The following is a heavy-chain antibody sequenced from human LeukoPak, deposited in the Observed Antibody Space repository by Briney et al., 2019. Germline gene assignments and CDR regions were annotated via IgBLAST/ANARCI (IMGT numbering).Heavy chain of an antibody. Sequence: PSQTLSLTCTVSGGSISSGSYYWSWIRQPAGKGLEWIGRIYTSGSTNYNPSLKSRVTISVDTSKNQFSLKLSSVTAADTAVYYCARVQNDWGSNYWFDPWGQGTLVTVSS. V-gene: IGHV4-61*02. CDR1: GGSISSGSYY. J-gene: IGHJ5*02. CDR3: ARVQNDWGSNYWFDP. D-gene: IGHD7-27*01. CDR2: IYTSGST.